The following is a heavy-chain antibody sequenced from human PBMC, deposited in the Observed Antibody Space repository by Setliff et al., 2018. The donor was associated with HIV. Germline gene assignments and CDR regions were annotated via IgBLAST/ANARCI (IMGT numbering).Heavy chain of an antibody. V-gene: IGHV4-59*01. J-gene: IGHJ4*02. CDR3: ARGHEWLRN. CDR2: ISYTGGT. Sequence: KASETLSLTCTVSGDSIRNDYWTWIRQPPEKGLEWIAYISYTGGTNYNPSLKSRVTLSLDASKNQISLKLRSVIAADTAMYYCARGHEWLRNWGQGTLVTVSS. CDR1: GDSIRNDY. D-gene: IGHD5-12*01.